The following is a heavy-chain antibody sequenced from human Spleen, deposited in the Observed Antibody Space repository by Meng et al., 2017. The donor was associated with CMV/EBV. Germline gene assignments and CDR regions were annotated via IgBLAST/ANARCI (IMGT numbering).Heavy chain of an antibody. CDR2: IHPSDSDT. D-gene: IGHD2-2*01. V-gene: IGHV5-51*01. CDR3: ATQVDSSSLDFGL. J-gene: IGHJ2*01. CDR1: RFTFPTYW. Sequence: QGSRFTFPTYWIAWLRQKPGKGPEWMGIIHPSDSDTRYSPSFQGQVTFSVDNSISTAYLRWRSLKVSDTAMYYCATQVDSSSLDFGLWGRGSLVTVSS.